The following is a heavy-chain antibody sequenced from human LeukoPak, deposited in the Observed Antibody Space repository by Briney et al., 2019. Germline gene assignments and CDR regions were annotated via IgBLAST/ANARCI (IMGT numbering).Heavy chain of an antibody. J-gene: IGHJ4*02. CDR1: GLTFSSHW. D-gene: IGHD4-23*01. CDR2: IYSGGST. V-gene: IGHV3-53*01. CDR3: ARDRDFGGLDY. Sequence: PGGSLRLSCAASGLTFSSHWMHWVRQAPGKGLEWVSVIYSGGSTYYSDSVKGRFTISRDNSKNTLYLQMNSLRAEDTAVYYCARDRDFGGLDYWGQGTLITVSS.